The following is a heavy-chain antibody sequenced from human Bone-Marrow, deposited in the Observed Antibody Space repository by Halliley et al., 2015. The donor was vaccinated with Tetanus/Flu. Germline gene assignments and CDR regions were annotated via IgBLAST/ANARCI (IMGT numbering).Heavy chain of an antibody. D-gene: IGHD3-3*01. V-gene: IGHV4-39*01. CDR2: IHYSGRT. CDR3: ARRVLGDYVYRNSYYRPAKNFDY. CDR1: GGSISSSSYY. Sequence: TLSLTCSVSGGSISSSSYYWDWIRQPPGKGLEWIGSIHYSGRTYYNPSLRSGVTISVDTSKNQFSLKLSSVTAADTAVYYCARRVLGDYVYRNSYYRPAKNFDYWGQGTLVTVSS. J-gene: IGHJ4*02.